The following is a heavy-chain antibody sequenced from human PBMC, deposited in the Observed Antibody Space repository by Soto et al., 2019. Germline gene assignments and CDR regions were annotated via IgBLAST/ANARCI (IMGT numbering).Heavy chain of an antibody. CDR2: VYHTGRT. CDR3: ARDFAYFDS. Sequence: LSLTCTVSGGSFKGGSYSWSWIRQPPGKGLEWIGYVYHTGRTSYNPSLKSRVSISMDTSKNQFSLNLDSVTAADTAVYFCARDFAYFDSWGQGTLVTVSS. V-gene: IGHV4-61*01. D-gene: IGHD3-3*01. J-gene: IGHJ4*02. CDR1: GGSFKGGSYS.